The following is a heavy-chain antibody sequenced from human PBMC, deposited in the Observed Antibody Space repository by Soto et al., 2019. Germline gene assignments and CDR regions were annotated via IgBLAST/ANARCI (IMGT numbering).Heavy chain of an antibody. V-gene: IGHV3-30*18. CDR1: GFTFSSYG. CDR3: AKDSGYRDSYKDFDY. Sequence: QVQLVESGGGVVQPGRSLRLSCAASGFTFSSYGMHWVRQAPGKGLEWVAVISYDGNKEYYADSVKGRFTISRDNSKNTLYLQMNSLRAEDTAVYYCAKDSGYRDSYKDFDYWGQGTLVTVSS. J-gene: IGHJ4*02. D-gene: IGHD1-26*01. CDR2: ISYDGNKE.